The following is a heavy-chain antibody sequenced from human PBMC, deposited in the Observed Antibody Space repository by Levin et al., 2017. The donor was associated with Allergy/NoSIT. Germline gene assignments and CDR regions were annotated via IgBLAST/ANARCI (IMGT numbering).Heavy chain of an antibody. V-gene: IGHV4-31*03. D-gene: IGHD3-3*01. J-gene: IGHJ4*02. Sequence: SQTLSLTCTVSGGSISSGGYYWSWIRQHPGKGLEWIGYIYYSGSTYYNPSLKSRVTISVDTSKNQFSLKLSSVTAADTAVYYCARSPSEWLLSFDYWGQGTLVTVSS. CDR3: ARSPSEWLLSFDY. CDR1: GGSISSGGYY. CDR2: IYYSGST.